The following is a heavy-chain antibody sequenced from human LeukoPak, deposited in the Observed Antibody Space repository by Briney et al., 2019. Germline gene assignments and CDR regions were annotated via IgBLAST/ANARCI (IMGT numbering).Heavy chain of an antibody. CDR1: GFTFSVHV. V-gene: IGHV3-23*01. CDR3: AKALYDSGTHSTFDC. CDR2: TGGST. D-gene: IGHD3-10*01. Sequence: LPGGSPRLSCAASGFTFSVHVMSWVRQAPGKGLEWVSGTGGSTYYADSVKDRFTISRDNSKNTLYLQMNSLRAEDTAIYYCAKALYDSGTHSTFDCWGQGTLVTVSS. J-gene: IGHJ4*02.